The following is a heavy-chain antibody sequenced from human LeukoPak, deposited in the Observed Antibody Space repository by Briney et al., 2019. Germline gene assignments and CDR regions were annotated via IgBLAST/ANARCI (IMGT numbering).Heavy chain of an antibody. Sequence: SETLSLTCAVYGGSFSGYYWSWIRQPPGKGLEWIGEINHSGSTNYNPSLKSRVTISVDTSKNQFSLKLSSVTAADTAVYYCARSMIGSYYYFDYWGQGTLVTVSS. CDR2: INHSGST. J-gene: IGHJ4*02. CDR1: GGSFSGYY. CDR3: ARSMIGSYYYFDY. V-gene: IGHV4-34*01. D-gene: IGHD1-26*01.